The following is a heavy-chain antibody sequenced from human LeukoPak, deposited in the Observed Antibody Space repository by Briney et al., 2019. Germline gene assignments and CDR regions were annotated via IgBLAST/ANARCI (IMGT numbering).Heavy chain of an antibody. J-gene: IGHJ5*02. CDR3: ARDPGLGWFDP. V-gene: IGHV1-18*01. CDR1: GYTFTSYG. D-gene: IGHD3/OR15-3a*01. Sequence: ASVRVSCKASGYTFTSYGISWVRQAPGQGLEWMGWIRAYNGNTNYAQTLQGRVTMTTDTSTSSAYMELRSLRSDDTAVYYCARDPGLGWFDPWGQGTLVTVSS. CDR2: IRAYNGNT.